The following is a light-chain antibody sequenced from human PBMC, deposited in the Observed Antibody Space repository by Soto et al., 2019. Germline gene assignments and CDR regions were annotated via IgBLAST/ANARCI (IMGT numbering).Light chain of an antibody. Sequence: QSVLTQPPSASGTPGQRVTISCSGTSSNIGSNTVNWYQQLPGTAPKLLIYRNNQRPSGVPDRFSGSKSGTSASLAISGLQSEDEADYYCAAWDDSLNGPGVVFGGGTKLTVL. J-gene: IGLJ2*01. V-gene: IGLV1-44*01. CDR2: RNN. CDR3: AAWDDSLNGPGVV. CDR1: SSNIGSNT.